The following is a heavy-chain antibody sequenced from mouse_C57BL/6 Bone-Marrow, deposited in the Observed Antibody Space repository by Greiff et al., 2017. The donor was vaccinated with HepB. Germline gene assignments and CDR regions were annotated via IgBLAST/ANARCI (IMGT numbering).Heavy chain of an antibody. CDR2: ISSGGSYT. V-gene: IGHV5-6*01. CDR1: GFTFSSYG. D-gene: IGHD2-1*01. J-gene: IGHJ1*03. CDR3: ARHGNYYWYFDV. Sequence: EVQGVESGGDLVKPGGSLKLSCAASGFTFSSYGMSWVRQTPDKRLEWVATISSGGSYTYYPDSVKGRFTISRDNAKNTLYLQMSSLKSEDTAMYYCARHGNYYWYFDVWGTGTTVTVSS.